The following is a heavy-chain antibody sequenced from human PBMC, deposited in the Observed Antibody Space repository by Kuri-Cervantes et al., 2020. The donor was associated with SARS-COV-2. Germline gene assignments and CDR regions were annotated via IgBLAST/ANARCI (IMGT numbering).Heavy chain of an antibody. CDR3: AQGNGAFDI. CDR1: GFSLSTRGMC. V-gene: IGHV2-5*08. Sequence: SGPTLVKPTQTLTLTCSFSGFSLSTRGMCVSWIRQPPGKALEWLALIYWDDDKRYGPSLKSRLTITKDTSKNQVVLTMTNMDPVDTATYYCAQGNGAFDIWGQGTMVTVSS. CDR2: IYWDDDK. J-gene: IGHJ3*02.